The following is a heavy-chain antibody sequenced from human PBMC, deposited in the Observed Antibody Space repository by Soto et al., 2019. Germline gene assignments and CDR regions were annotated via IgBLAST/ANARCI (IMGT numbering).Heavy chain of an antibody. CDR1: GYTFTSYG. CDR3: ARAPRLWVAATWHWFDP. V-gene: IGHV1-18*01. Sequence: QVQLVQSGAEVKKPGASVKVSCKASGYTFTSYGISWVRQAPGQGLEWMGWISAYNGNTNYAQKLQGRVTMTTDTSTSTAYMELRSLRSDDTAVYYCARAPRLWVAATWHWFDPWGQGTLVTVSS. J-gene: IGHJ5*02. CDR2: ISAYNGNT. D-gene: IGHD2-15*01.